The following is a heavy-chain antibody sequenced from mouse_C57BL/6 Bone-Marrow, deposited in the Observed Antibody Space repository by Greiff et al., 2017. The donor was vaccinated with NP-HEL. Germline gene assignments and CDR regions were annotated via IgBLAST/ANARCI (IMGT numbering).Heavy chain of an antibody. CDR3: ARVRSWFAY. D-gene: IGHD3-2*02. CDR2: INPNNGGT. CDR1: GYTFTDYN. J-gene: IGHJ3*01. V-gene: IGHV1-18*01. Sequence: VQLQQSGPELVKPGASVNIPCTASGYTFTDYNMDWVKQSHGKSLEWIGDINPNNGGTIYNQKFKGKATFTVDKSSSTGYMELRSLTSEDTAVYYCARVRSWFAYWGQGTLVTVSA.